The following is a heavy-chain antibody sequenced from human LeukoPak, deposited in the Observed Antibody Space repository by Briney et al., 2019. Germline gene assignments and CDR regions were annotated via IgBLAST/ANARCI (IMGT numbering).Heavy chain of an antibody. CDR2: IYDSGST. V-gene: IGHV4-30-4*01. Sequence: KPSETLSLTCTVSGGSISSGDYYWSWIRRPPGKGLEWIGYIYDSGSTYYNPSLESRVTMSVDTSKNQFSLKLSSVTAADTAVYYCAVVAATLAYWGQGTLVTVSS. D-gene: IGHD2-15*01. CDR1: GGSISSGDYY. J-gene: IGHJ4*02. CDR3: AVVAATLAY.